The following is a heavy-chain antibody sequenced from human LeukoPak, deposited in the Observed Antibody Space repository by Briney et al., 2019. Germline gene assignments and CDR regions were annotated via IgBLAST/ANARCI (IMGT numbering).Heavy chain of an antibody. CDR2: ISGSGSST. D-gene: IGHD2-2*01. CDR1: GFTFSNAW. V-gene: IGHV3-23*01. J-gene: IGHJ4*02. Sequence: GGSLRLSCAASGFTFSNAWMSWVRQAPGKGLEWVSVISGSGSSTYYADSVKGRFTISRDNSKDTLYLQMNSLRAEDTAVYYCAKAPNCNSASCYTSVDYWGQGTLVTVSS. CDR3: AKAPNCNSASCYTSVDY.